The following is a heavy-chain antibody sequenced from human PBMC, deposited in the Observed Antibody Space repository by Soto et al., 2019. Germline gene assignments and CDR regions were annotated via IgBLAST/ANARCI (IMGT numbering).Heavy chain of an antibody. CDR3: VRDGSKTLRDWFDP. Sequence: PSETLSLTCSVSCGSISKFYWSWIRKTAGKGLEWMGRVYATGTTDYNPSLRSRVAMSVDISRKTFSLRLTSVTAADTGMYYCVRDGSKTLRDWFDPWGQGKLVTVSS. J-gene: IGHJ5*02. CDR2: VYATGTT. V-gene: IGHV4-4*07. CDR1: CGSISKFY. D-gene: IGHD3-10*01.